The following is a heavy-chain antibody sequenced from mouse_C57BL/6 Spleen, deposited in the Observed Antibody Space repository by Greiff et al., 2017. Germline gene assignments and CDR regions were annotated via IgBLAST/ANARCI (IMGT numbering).Heavy chain of an antibody. V-gene: IGHV1-64*01. J-gene: IGHJ2*01. CDR3: AREEGYDVYYFDY. CDR2: IHPNSGST. D-gene: IGHD2-2*01. Sequence: VKLQQPGAELVKPGASVKLSCKASGYTFTSYWMHWVKQRPGQGLEWIGMIHPNSGSTNYNEKFKSKATLTVDKSSSTAYMQLSSLTSEDSAVYYCAREEGYDVYYFDYWGQGTTLTVSS. CDR1: GYTFTSYW.